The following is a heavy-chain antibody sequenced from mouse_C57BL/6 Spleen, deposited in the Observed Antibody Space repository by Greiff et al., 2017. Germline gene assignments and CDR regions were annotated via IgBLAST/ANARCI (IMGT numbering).Heavy chain of an antibody. CDR2: IYPGNSDT. CDR3: TSDGYYDYYAMDY. V-gene: IGHV1-5*01. D-gene: IGHD2-3*01. CDR1: GYTFTSYW. Sequence: VHVKQSGTVLARPGASVKMSCKTSGYTFTSYWMHWVKQRPGQGLEWIGAIYPGNSDTSYNQKFKGKAKLTAVTSASTAYMELSSLTNEDSAVYYCTSDGYYDYYAMDYWGQGTSVTVAS. J-gene: IGHJ4*01.